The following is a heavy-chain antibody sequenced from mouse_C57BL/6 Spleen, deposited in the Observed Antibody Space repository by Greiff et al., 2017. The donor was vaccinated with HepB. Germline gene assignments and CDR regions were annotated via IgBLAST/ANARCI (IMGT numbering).Heavy chain of an antibody. V-gene: IGHV1-4*01. CDR3: ARDYGLDY. CDR2: INPSSGYP. CDR1: GYTFTSYT. Sequence: QVQLKQSGAELARPGASVKMSCKASGYTFTSYTMHWVKQRPGQGLEWIGYINPSSGYPKYNQKFKDKATLTADKSSSTAYMQLSSLTSEDSAVFYCARDYGLDYWGQGTTLTVSS. J-gene: IGHJ2*01. D-gene: IGHD2-4*01.